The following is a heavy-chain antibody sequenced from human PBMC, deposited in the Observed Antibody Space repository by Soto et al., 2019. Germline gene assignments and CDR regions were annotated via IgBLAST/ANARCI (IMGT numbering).Heavy chain of an antibody. V-gene: IGHV1-69*06. Sequence: SVKVSCKASGGTFSSYAISWVRQAPVQGLEWMGGIIPIFGTANYAQKFQGRVTITADKSTSTAYMELRSLRSEATAVYYCARFRSLLEWIYREDYYYYGMDVWGQGTTVTSP. D-gene: IGHD3-3*01. J-gene: IGHJ6*02. CDR1: GGTFSSYA. CDR3: ARFRSLLEWIYREDYYYYGMDV. CDR2: IIPIFGTA.